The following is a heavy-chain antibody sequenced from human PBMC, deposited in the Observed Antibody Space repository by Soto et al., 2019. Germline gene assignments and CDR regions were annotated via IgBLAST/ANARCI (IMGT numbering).Heavy chain of an antibody. CDR3: VNPTQSCTSITCPFGY. J-gene: IGHJ4*02. CDR1: GFAFDDYA. CDR2: TNWNGGNV. Sequence: GGSLRLSCAASGFAFDDYAMHWVRQAPGKGLEWVSGTNWNGGNVGYADSVKGRFTISRDNARKSLYLQMSGLTAADTALYYCVNPTQSCTSITCPFGYWGQGTLVTVSS. V-gene: IGHV3-9*01. D-gene: IGHD2-2*01.